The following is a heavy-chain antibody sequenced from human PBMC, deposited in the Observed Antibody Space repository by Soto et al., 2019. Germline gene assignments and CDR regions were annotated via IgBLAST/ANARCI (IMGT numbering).Heavy chain of an antibody. CDR1: GACISTTNYY. J-gene: IGHJ4*02. V-gene: IGHV4-39*02. Sequence: SETLSLTCTVSGACISTTNYYWAWVRKPPGKWLDWIGHIYYGGTTYYNPSLKSRVTISVDTSKNDFSVNVNSVTAADTAVHDRATCVVTASQHTDCDFCGPGTLVTVS. D-gene: IGHD2-21*02. CDR3: ATCVVTASQHTDCDF. CDR2: IYYGGTT.